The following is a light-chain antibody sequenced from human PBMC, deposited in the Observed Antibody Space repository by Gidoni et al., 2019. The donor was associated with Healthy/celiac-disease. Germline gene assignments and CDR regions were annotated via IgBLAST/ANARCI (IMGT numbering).Light chain of an antibody. Sequence: HSALTQPASVSGSPGQSITISCTGTSSDVGGYNYVSWYQQHPGKAPKLMIYEVSNRPSGVSNRFSGYKSGNTASLTIAGLQAEDEADYYCSSYTSSSTLVFGGGTKLTVL. CDR3: SSYTSSSTLV. CDR1: SSDVGGYNY. CDR2: EVS. V-gene: IGLV2-14*01. J-gene: IGLJ2*01.